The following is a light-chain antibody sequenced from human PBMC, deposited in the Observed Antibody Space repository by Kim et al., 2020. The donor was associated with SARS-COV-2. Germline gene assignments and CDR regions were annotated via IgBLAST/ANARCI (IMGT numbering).Light chain of an antibody. Sequence: IVMTQSPATLSVSPGERATLSCRASQSVNGNLAWYQQKPGQGPRLLIYDASMRATGIPARFSGSGSGTDFTLTISSLQSEDFAVYYCHHYNNWPPETFGQGTKLEI. CDR1: QSVNGN. J-gene: IGKJ2*01. CDR2: DAS. V-gene: IGKV3-15*01. CDR3: HHYNNWPPET.